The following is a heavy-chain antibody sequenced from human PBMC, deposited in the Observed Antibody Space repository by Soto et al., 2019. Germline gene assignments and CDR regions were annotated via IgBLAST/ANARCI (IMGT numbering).Heavy chain of an antibody. V-gene: IGHV1-69*01. CDR2: IIPIFGTA. Sequence: QVQLVQSGAEVKKPGSSVKVSCKASGGTFSSYAISWVRQAPGQGLEWMGGIIPIFGTANYAQKFQGRVTITADESTSTAYMELSSLRSEDTAVYYCARDLIPRRLELPKTQNYYYYYGMDVWGQGTTVTVSS. J-gene: IGHJ6*02. CDR1: GGTFSSYA. CDR3: ARDLIPRRLELPKTQNYYYYYGMDV. D-gene: IGHD1-7*01.